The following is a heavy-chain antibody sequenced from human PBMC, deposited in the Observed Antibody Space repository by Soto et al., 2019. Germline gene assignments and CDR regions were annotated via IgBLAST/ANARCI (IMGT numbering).Heavy chain of an antibody. CDR2: MNPDSGDT. J-gene: IGHJ4*02. CDR1: GYTFTNYD. CDR3: ARSRGGTGVHFDY. Sequence: ASVKVSCKASGYTFTNYDINWVRQATGQGPEWMGWMNPDSGDTGYVQKFQGRVTMTRSTSISTAYMELSDLRSEDTAVYYCARSRGGTGVHFDYWGQGTLVTVS. V-gene: IGHV1-8*01. D-gene: IGHD7-27*01.